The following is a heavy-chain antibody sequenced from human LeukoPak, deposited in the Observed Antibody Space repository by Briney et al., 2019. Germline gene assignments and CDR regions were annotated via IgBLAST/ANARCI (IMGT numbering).Heavy chain of an antibody. CDR2: INLDGSEK. D-gene: IGHD1/OR15-1a*01. J-gene: IGHJ4*02. V-gene: IGHV3-7*01. CDR1: GFTFSSYW. CDR3: AREGTRGLFDS. Sequence: GGSLRLSCAASGFTFSSYWMSWVRQAPGKGLEWVADINLDGSEKYYVDSVKGRFTISRDNAKNSLNLHMNSLRAGDTAVYYCAREGTRGLFDSWGLGTLVTVSS.